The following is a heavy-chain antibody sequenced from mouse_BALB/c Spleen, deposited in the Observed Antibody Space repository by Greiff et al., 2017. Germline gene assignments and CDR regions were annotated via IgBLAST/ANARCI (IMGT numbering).Heavy chain of an antibody. D-gene: IGHD2-10*01. CDR3: ASTYYGNYFAD. CDR1: GFTFSSFG. J-gene: IGHJ3*01. V-gene: IGHV5-17*02. Sequence: EVQVVESGGGLVQPGGSRKLSCAASGFTFSSFGMHWVRQAPEKGLEWVAYISSGSSTIYYADTVKGRFTISRDNPKNTLFLQMTSLRSEDTAMYYCASTYYGNYFADWGQGTLVTVSA. CDR2: ISSGSSTI.